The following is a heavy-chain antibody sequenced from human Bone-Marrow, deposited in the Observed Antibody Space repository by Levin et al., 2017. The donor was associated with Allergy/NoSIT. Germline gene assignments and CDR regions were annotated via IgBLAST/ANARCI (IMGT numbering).Heavy chain of an antibody. CDR3: ARLYDVLTGTDG. CDR1: GYRFTDYY. D-gene: IGHD3-9*01. J-gene: IGHJ4*02. V-gene: IGHV1-2*02. Sequence: GESLKISCKASGYRFTDYYMYWVRQAPGQGLEWMGWINPYIGGTNYARRFQGRVTMTTDTSISTAYMELSRLTSDDTAVYYCARLYDVLTGTDGWGQGTLVTVSS. CDR2: INPYIGGT.